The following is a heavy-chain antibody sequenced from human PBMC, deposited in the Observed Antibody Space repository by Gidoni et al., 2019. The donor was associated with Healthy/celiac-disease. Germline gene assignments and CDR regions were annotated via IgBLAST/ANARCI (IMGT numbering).Heavy chain of an antibody. CDR1: GGSLSSSSYY. D-gene: IGHD3-10*01. V-gene: IGHV4-39*01. Sequence: QLQLQESGPGLVKPSETLSLTCTVSGGSLSSSSYYWGWIRQPPGKGLEWIGSIYYSGSTYYNPSLKSRVTISVDTSKNQFSLKLSSVTAADTAVYYCARRHYYYGSGIQGNWFDPWGQGTLVTVSS. CDR2: IYYSGST. J-gene: IGHJ5*02. CDR3: ARRHYYYGSGIQGNWFDP.